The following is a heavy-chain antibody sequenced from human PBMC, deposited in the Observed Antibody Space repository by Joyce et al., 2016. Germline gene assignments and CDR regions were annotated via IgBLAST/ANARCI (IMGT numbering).Heavy chain of an antibody. D-gene: IGHD6-13*01. V-gene: IGHV4-4*02. CDR1: GESISTNHW. CDR3: ARGRGHTNSWFPFDS. Sequence: QVQLQQSGPRLVKPSGTLTLTCAVSGESISTNHWWTWVRTHPGQGLELIGEVDNDGRANYKQSLEMRVSISVDKSKKHFALQLTSVTAADTAVYYGARGRGHTNSWFPFDSWGQGALVSVSS. J-gene: IGHJ4*02. CDR2: VDNDGRA.